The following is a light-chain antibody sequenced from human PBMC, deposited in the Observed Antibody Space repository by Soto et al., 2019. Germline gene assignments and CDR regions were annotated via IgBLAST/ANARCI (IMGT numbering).Light chain of an antibody. V-gene: IGLV2-14*03. J-gene: IGLJ1*01. CDR3: TSWTSTSTYV. Sequence: QSVLTQDASVSGSPGQPITISCTGTSSNVGGYNYVSWYQHHPGKAPKLMIYDVFTRPSGVSNRSSGSKSGNTASLTISALQAEDEADYYCTSWTSTSTYVFGSGTKVTVL. CDR2: DVF. CDR1: SSNVGGYNY.